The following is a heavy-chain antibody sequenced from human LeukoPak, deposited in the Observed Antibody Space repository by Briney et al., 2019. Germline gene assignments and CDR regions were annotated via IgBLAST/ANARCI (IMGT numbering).Heavy chain of an antibody. J-gene: IGHJ4*02. CDR3: AREWLMVRGVRDC. CDR1: GFTFSSYS. Sequence: PGGSLRLSCAASGFTFSSYSMNWVRQAPGKGLEWVANIKQDGSDKYYVDSVRGRFAISRDNAKSSLFLQMNSLRAEDTAVYYCAREWLMVRGVRDCWGQGTLVTVSS. V-gene: IGHV3-7*03. D-gene: IGHD3-10*01. CDR2: IKQDGSDK.